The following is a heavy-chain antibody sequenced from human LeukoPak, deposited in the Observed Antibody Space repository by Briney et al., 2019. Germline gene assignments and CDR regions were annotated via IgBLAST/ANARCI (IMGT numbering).Heavy chain of an antibody. CDR1: GFTFSSYA. D-gene: IGHD5-24*01. V-gene: IGHV3-23*01. Sequence: GGSLRLSCAASGFTFSSYAMNWVRQAPGKGLECVSGISGSGSSTNYADSVEGRFTISRDNSNNTLYLQMNSLRAEDTAVYYCAKDARRDGYSYDYWGQGTLVTVSS. J-gene: IGHJ4*02. CDR2: ISGSGSST. CDR3: AKDARRDGYSYDY.